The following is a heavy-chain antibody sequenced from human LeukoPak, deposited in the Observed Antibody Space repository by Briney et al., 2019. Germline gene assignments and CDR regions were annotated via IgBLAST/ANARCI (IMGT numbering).Heavy chain of an antibody. Sequence: GRSLSLSCAASGFTFSSYGMHWVRRAPGKGLEGVAFIRYDGSNKYYADSVNGRFTISRDNSKNTLYLQMGSLRPDDMAVYYCARGRGIAAAGTYYFDYWGQGTLVTVAS. CDR3: ARGRGIAAAGTYYFDY. D-gene: IGHD6-13*01. CDR2: IRYDGSNK. J-gene: IGHJ4*02. V-gene: IGHV3-30*02. CDR1: GFTFSSYG.